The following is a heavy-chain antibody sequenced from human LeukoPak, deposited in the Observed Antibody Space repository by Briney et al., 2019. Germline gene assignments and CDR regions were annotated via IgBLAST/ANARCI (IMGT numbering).Heavy chain of an antibody. CDR2: ISSDGSGT. V-gene: IGHV3-74*01. J-gene: IGHJ3*02. CDR1: GFTFSSYW. Sequence: GGSLRLSCAASGFTFSSYWMHWVRQAPGKGLVWVSRISSDGSGTTYAYSVNARFTNARDNANNTLYLKMSNLRAEHTTVYYCAREKGGHEASDIWGQRTMVTVSS. CDR3: AREKGGHEASDI.